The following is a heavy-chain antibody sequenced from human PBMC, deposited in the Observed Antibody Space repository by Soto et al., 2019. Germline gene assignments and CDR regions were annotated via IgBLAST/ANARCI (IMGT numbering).Heavy chain of an antibody. V-gene: IGHV4-59*08. J-gene: IGHJ4*02. CDR2: IYYSGST. Sequence: PSETLSLTCTVSGGSISSYYWSWIRQPPGKGLEWIGYIYYSGSTNYNPSLKSRVTISVDTSKNQFSLKLSSVTAADTAVYYCSRHRRYYDSSGYYLYYFDYWGQGTLVTVSS. CDR3: SRHRRYYDSSGYYLYYFDY. D-gene: IGHD3-22*01. CDR1: GGSISSYY.